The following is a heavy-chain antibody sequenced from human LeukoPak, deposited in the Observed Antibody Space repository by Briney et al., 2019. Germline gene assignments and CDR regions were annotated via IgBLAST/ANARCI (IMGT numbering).Heavy chain of an antibody. CDR2: ISSSSSYI. CDR3: ARGLYCSSTSCYPFDY. J-gene: IGHJ4*02. V-gene: IGHV3-21*01. Sequence: PGRSLRLSCAASGFTFSSYSMNWVRQAPGKGLEWVSSISSSSSYIYYADSVKGRFTISRDNAKNSLYLQMNSLRAEDTAVYYCARGLYCSSTSCYPFDYWGQGTLVTVSS. D-gene: IGHD2-2*01. CDR1: GFTFSSYS.